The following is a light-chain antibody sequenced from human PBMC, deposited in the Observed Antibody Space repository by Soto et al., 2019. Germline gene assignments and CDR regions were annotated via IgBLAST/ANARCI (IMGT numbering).Light chain of an antibody. V-gene: IGLV2-14*01. CDR1: CSVVSGYDY. J-gene: IGLJ1*01. Sequence: QSALTQPASVSESSGQSISISCAGTCSVVSGYDYVSWYQQHPGKAPKLMIYEVSNRPSGVSNRFSGPKSGNTGSLTISGLQAEDEADYYCSSYISSSTLYVFGTGTKVTVL. CDR3: SSYISSSTLYV. CDR2: EVS.